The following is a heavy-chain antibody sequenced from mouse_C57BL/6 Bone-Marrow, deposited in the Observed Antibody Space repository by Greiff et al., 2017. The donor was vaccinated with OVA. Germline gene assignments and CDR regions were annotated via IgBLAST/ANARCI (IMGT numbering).Heavy chain of an antibody. J-gene: IGHJ4*01. CDR1: GFTFSDYY. Sequence: DVKLVESGGGLVQPGRSLKLSCAASGFTFSDYYMYWVRQTPEKRLEWVAYISNGGGSTYYPDTVKGRFTISRDNAKNTLYLQMSRLKSEDTAMYYCARHGYGYAMDYWGQGTSVTVSS. D-gene: IGHD1-1*01. V-gene: IGHV5-12*01. CDR3: ARHGYGYAMDY. CDR2: ISNGGGST.